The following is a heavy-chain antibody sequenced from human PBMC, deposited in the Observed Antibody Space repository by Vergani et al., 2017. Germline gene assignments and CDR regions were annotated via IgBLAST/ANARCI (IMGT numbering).Heavy chain of an antibody. V-gene: IGHV3-30*02. Sequence: QVQLVESGGGVVQPGGSLRLSCAASGFTFTNYGMHWVRQAPGKGLEWVAFTRYDGIADYYGDSVRGRFTISRDNSKNTLYLQMNRLRPEDTAVYYCATAGAAYCRGASCYDFFEYWGQGTLVTVAS. CDR1: GFTFTNYG. CDR2: TRYDGIAD. CDR3: ATAGAAYCRGASCYDFFEY. J-gene: IGHJ4*02. D-gene: IGHD2-15*01.